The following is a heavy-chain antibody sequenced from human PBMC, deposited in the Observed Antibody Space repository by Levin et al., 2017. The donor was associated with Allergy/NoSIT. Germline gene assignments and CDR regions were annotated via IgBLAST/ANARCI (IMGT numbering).Heavy chain of an antibody. Sequence: SETLSLTCTVSGGSISSSDHYWAWIRQPPGKGLEWIGSIYFGGSAFYNPSLRSRASMSIDTSKNQFSLKLSSVIAADTAAYYCVRLVAPRGLTGYHFDYWGQGTLVTVSS. CDR1: GGSISSSDHY. D-gene: IGHD5-12*01. CDR2: IYFGGSA. V-gene: IGHV4-39*01. J-gene: IGHJ4*02. CDR3: VRLVAPRGLTGYHFDY.